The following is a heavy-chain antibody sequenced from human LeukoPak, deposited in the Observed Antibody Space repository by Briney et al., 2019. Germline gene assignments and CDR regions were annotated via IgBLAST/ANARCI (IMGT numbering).Heavy chain of an antibody. CDR1: GFTFDDYA. J-gene: IGHJ4*02. V-gene: IGHV3-9*01. D-gene: IGHD6-19*01. CDR2: ISWNSGSI. CDR3: AKDKEVAVAGPIDY. Sequence: SLRLSCAASGFTFDDYAMHWVRHAPGKGLEWVSGISWNSGSIGYADSVKGRFTISRDNAKNSLYLQMNSLRAEDTALYYCAKDKEVAVAGPIDYWGQGTLVTVSS.